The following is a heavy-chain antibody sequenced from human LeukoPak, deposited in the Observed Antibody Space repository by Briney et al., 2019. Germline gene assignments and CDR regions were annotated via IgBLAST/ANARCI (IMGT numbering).Heavy chain of an antibody. CDR2: IYPGDSDT. D-gene: IGHD3-10*01. V-gene: IGHV5-51*01. J-gene: IGHJ3*02. Sequence: RSGESLKISCKGSGYSFTSYWIGWVRQMPGKGLEWMGIIYPGDSDTRYSPSFQGQVTISADKSISTAYLQWSSLEASDTAMYYCARRMSPNRFGELPLDAFDIWGQGTMVTVSS. CDR3: ARRMSPNRFGELPLDAFDI. CDR1: GYSFTSYW.